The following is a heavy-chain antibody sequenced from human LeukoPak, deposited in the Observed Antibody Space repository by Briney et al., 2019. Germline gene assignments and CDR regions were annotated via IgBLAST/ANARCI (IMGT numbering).Heavy chain of an antibody. CDR3: ARVDTTEAFDI. V-gene: IGHV4-34*09. CDR2: INHSGST. Sequence: SQTLSLTCAVYGGSFSGYYWTWVRQPPGKGLEWIGEINHSGSTYYNPSLKSRVTISVDTSKNQFSLKLSSVTAADTAVYYCARVDTTEAFDIWGQGTMVTVSS. D-gene: IGHD1-26*01. J-gene: IGHJ3*02. CDR1: GGSFSGYY.